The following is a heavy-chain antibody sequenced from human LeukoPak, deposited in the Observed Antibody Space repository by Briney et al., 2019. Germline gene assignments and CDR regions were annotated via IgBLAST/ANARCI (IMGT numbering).Heavy chain of an antibody. J-gene: IGHJ4*02. CDR3: ARGRGRRDGYRTDFDY. Sequence: ASVKVSCKASGYTFPDYYMHWVRQAPGQGLAWMGWINPNSGGTNYAQKFQGRVTMTRDTSISTAYMELSRLRSDDTAVYYCARGRGRRDGYRTDFDYWGQGTLVTVSS. CDR2: INPNSGGT. D-gene: IGHD5-12*01. V-gene: IGHV1-2*02. CDR1: GYTFPDYY.